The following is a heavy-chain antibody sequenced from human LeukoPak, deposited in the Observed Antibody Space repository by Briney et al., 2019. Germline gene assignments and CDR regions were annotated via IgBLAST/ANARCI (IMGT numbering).Heavy chain of an antibody. CDR1: GFTFSSYA. J-gene: IGHJ4*02. D-gene: IGHD2-21*02. Sequence: AGSLRLSCAASGFTFSSYAMSWDRHAQGKGLKWVSAISGSGGSTDYTDSVKGRFTISTDNSKSTLYLQMNSLRAEDTAVYYCAKDPCGGVCKTFDYWGQGTLVTVSS. CDR3: AKDPCGGVCKTFDY. CDR2: ISGSGGST. V-gene: IGHV3-23*01.